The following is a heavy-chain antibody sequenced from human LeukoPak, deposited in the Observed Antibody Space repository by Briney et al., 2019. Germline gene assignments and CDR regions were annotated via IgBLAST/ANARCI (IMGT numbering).Heavy chain of an antibody. D-gene: IGHD6-13*01. Sequence: GGSLRLSCAASGFTFSSYAMNWVRQAPGKGLEWVSGISGSGGNSFYADSVKGRFSISRDNSNNTLYLQMNSLRAEDTAVYYCAKDLGIAAAGTSFFDYWGQGTLVTVSS. J-gene: IGHJ4*02. CDR3: AKDLGIAAAGTSFFDY. CDR1: GFTFSSYA. V-gene: IGHV3-23*01. CDR2: ISGSGGNS.